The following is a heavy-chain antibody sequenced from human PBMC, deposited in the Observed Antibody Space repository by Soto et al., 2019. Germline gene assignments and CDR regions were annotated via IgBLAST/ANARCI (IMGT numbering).Heavy chain of an antibody. Sequence: SETLSLTCAVSGGSISSGVYSWSWIRQPPGKGLEWIGYIYHTGSTYYNPSLKSRVTISVDRSKNQFSLRLSSVTAADTAVYYCARGYYCDGGGYYFAYFQHWGQGTPVTVSS. J-gene: IGHJ1*01. V-gene: IGHV4-30-2*01. CDR2: IYHTGST. D-gene: IGHD3-22*01. CDR1: GGSISSGVYS. CDR3: ARGYYCDGGGYYFAYFQH.